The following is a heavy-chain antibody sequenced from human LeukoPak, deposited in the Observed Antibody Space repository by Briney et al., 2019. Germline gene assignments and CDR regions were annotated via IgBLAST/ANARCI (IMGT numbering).Heavy chain of an antibody. CDR2: ISSGSSYI. CDR3: ASDYGGNY. CDR1: GFTFDDYG. J-gene: IGHJ4*02. V-gene: IGHV3-21*01. D-gene: IGHD4-23*01. Sequence: PGGSLRLSCAASGFTFDDYGMSWVRQAPGKGLEWVSSISSGSSYIYYADSVKGRFTISRDNAKNSLYLQMNSLTVEDTAVYYCASDYGGNYGGQGTLVTVSS.